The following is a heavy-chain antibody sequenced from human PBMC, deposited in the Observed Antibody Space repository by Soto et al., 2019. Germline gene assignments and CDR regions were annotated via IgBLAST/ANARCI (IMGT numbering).Heavy chain of an antibody. Sequence: APEKLPLTYTVSGGSISSYYWSWIRQPAGKGLEWIGRIYTSGSTNYNPSLKSRVTMSVDMSKNQFSLKLSSVTAADTAVYYCARDRASVGATDAFDIWGQGTMVT. D-gene: IGHD1-26*01. CDR2: IYTSGST. J-gene: IGHJ3*02. V-gene: IGHV4-4*07. CDR3: ARDRASVGATDAFDI. CDR1: GGSISSYY.